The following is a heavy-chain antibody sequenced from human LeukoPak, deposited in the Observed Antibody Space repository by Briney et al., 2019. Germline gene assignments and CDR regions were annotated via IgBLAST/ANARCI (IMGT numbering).Heavy chain of an antibody. CDR1: GFTFSTYG. CDR2: ISYEGGTQ. CDR3: AKEGTPQVSTWYDL. Sequence: GGSLRLSCAASGFTFSTYGMHWVRQAPGKGLEWVAVISYEGGTQHYADSVKGRFIISRDNPRNTLYLQMNILRTEDTAVYYCAKEGTPQVSTWYDLWGQGTQVIVSS. J-gene: IGHJ5*02. V-gene: IGHV3-30*18. D-gene: IGHD3-10*01.